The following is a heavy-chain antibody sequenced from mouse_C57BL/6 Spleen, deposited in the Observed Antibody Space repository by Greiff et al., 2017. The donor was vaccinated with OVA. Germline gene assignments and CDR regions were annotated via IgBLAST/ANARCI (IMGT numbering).Heavy chain of an antibody. CDR1: GFTFSDYG. V-gene: IGHV5-17*01. D-gene: IGHD2-3*01. CDR2: ISSGSSTI. CDR3: ARTYDYRYFDV. Sequence: EVQRVESGGGLVKPGGSLKLSCAASGFTFSDYGMHWVRQAPEKGLEWVAYISSGSSTIYYADTVKGRFTISRDNAKNTLFLQMTSLRSEDTAMYYCARTYDYRYFDVWGTGTTVTVSS. J-gene: IGHJ1*03.